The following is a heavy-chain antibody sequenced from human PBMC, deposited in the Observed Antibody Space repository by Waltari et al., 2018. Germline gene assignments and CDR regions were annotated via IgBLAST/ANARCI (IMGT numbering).Heavy chain of an antibody. D-gene: IGHD5-12*01. CDR2: INPDGRTA. J-gene: IGHJ4*02. Sequence: EVQLVESGGGLLQPGGSLRLSCAASGFTFSSSWIHWVRQPPGKGLVWFAVINPDGRTANDADSMRGRFTISRDNAQNTVYLEMNSLRAEDTAVYFCTRGGNYYFDYWGRGTLVTVSS. CDR1: GFTFSSSW. V-gene: IGHV3-74*01. CDR3: TRGGNYYFDY.